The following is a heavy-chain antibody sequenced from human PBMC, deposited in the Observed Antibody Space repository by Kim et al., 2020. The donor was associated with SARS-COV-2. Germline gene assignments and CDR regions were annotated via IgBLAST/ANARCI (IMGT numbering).Heavy chain of an antibody. CDR2: INHSGST. CDR3: ARGTSRIFDY. CDR1: GGSFSGYY. J-gene: IGHJ4*02. D-gene: IGHD2-2*01. Sequence: SETLSLTCAVYGGSFSGYYWSWIRQPPGKGLEWIGEINHSGSTNYNPSLKSRVTISVDTSKNQFSLKLSSVTAADTAVYYCARGTSRIFDYWGQGTLVTVSS. V-gene: IGHV4-34*01.